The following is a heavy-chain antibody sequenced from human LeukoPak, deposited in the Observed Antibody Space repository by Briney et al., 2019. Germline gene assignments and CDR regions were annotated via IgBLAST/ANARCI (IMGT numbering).Heavy chain of an antibody. CDR3: ARRSQGSSSGFDY. CDR1: GYRFINYW. V-gene: IGHV5-51*01. D-gene: IGHD6-6*01. Sequence: GESLKISWKGSGYRFINYWIGVVRQMPGKGLEGMGNLDPGDSDARYSPSFQGLVLISVDKSISTAYLQWRSLKASDTAIYYCARRSQGSSSGFDYWGQGPLVTVSS. CDR2: LDPGDSDA. J-gene: IGHJ4*02.